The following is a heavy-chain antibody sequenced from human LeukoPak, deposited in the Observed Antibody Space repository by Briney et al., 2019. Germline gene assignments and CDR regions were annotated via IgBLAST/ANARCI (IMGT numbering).Heavy chain of an antibody. CDR2: ISGDGGST. V-gene: IGHV3-43*02. J-gene: IGHJ4*02. D-gene: IGHD6-19*01. CDR1: GFMFHDYA. Sequence: GGSLGLSCAAPGFMFHDYAIHWVRQAPGKGLEWVSLISGDGGSTFYADSVKGRFTISRVNSKNSLYLQMNSLRSDDIALYYCARESESSGWYDYWGQGTLVTVSS. CDR3: ARESESSGWYDY.